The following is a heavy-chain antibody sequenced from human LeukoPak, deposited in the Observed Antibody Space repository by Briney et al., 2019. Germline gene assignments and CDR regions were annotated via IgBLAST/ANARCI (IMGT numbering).Heavy chain of an antibody. CDR1: GFTVHSNY. J-gene: IGHJ4*02. V-gene: IGHV3-53*01. CDR2: IDRSGVT. D-gene: IGHD3-10*01. Sequence: GGSLRLSCAASGFTVHSNYMSWVRQAPGKGLEWVSVIDRSGVTHYADSVKGRFTISRDNSKNTLYLQMNSLRAEDTAVYYCAKDRDYYGSGSYLVWGQGTLVTVSS. CDR3: AKDRDYYGSGSYLV.